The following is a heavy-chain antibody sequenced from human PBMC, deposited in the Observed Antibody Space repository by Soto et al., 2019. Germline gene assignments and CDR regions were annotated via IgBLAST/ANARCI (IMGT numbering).Heavy chain of an antibody. V-gene: IGHV4-31*03. D-gene: IGHD4-4*01. CDR1: GGSISSGGYY. Sequence: QVQLQESGPGLVKPSQTLSLTCTVSGGSISSGGYYWSWIRQHPGKGLEWIGYIYYSGSSYYNPSLKSRVTIAVDTSKNELSLKLSSVTAADTAVYYCARGLYSNYGGVDYYYDMDVWGKGTTVTVS. J-gene: IGHJ6*03. CDR2: IYYSGSS. CDR3: ARGLYSNYGGVDYYYDMDV.